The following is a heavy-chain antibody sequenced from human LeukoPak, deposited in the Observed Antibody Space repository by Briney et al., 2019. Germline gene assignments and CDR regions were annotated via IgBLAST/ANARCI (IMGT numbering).Heavy chain of an antibody. Sequence: PGGSLRLSCAASGFTFDDYAMHWVRQAPGKGLEWVSGISWNSGSIGYADSVKGRFTISRDNAKNSLYLQMNSLRAEDTALYYCAKDIRSGSLDYWGQGTLVTVSS. J-gene: IGHJ4*02. D-gene: IGHD1-26*01. CDR3: AKDIRSGSLDY. CDR1: GFTFDDYA. CDR2: ISWNSGSI. V-gene: IGHV3-9*01.